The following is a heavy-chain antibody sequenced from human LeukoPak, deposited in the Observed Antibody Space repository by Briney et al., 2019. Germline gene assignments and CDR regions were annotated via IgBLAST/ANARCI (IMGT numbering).Heavy chain of an antibody. CDR3: ARGNGSSLVPLDY. Sequence: ASVKVSCKASGNTLSSYYIHWVRQDPGQGLQWMGIINPNGGGTTYAQKFQGRVAMTRDTSTNTVYMELSSLRSEDTAVYYCARGNGSSLVPLDYWGQGTLVTVSS. J-gene: IGHJ4*02. D-gene: IGHD6-13*01. CDR1: GNTLSSYY. V-gene: IGHV1-46*01. CDR2: INPNGGGT.